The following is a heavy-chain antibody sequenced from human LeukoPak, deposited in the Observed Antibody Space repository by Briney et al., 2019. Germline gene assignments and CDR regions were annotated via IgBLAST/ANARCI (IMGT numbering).Heavy chain of an antibody. V-gene: IGHV3-23*01. J-gene: IGHJ4*02. Sequence: GGSLRLSCAASGFTFSSYAMGWVRQAPGKGLEWISAISGSGGSTYYADSVKGRFTISRDNSKNTLYLQMNSLRAEDTATYYCAKDLYDFRDSILDYWGQGTLVTVSS. CDR1: GFTFSSYA. CDR3: AKDLYDFRDSILDY. CDR2: ISGSGGST. D-gene: IGHD3-16*01.